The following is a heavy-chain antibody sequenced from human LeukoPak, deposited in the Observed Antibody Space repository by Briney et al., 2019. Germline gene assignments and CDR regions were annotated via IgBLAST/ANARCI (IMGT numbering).Heavy chain of an antibody. J-gene: IGHJ5*02. CDR2: IYYSGST. V-gene: IGHV4-59*01. CDR1: GGSFSSYY. CDR3: ARKEQQLIYNWLDP. D-gene: IGHD6-13*01. Sequence: SETLSLTCTVSGGSFSSYYWSWIRQPPGKGLEWIGYIYYSGSTNYNPSLKSRVTISVDTSKNQFSLKLSSVTAADTAVYYCARKEQQLIYNWLDPWGQGTLVTVSS.